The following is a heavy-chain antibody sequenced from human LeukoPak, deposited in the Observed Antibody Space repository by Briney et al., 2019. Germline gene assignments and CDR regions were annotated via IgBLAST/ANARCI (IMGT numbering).Heavy chain of an antibody. D-gene: IGHD1-26*01. CDR3: AKNSGSTAL. J-gene: IGHJ4*02. CDR2: ISYDGSNK. Sequence: PGGSLRLSWAASGXTFSNYGVHWVRQAPGKGLEWVSVISYDGSNKYYADSVKGRFTISRDNSKNTLYLQMNSLRAEDTAMYYCAKNSGSTALWGQGTLVTVSS. CDR1: GXTFSNYG. V-gene: IGHV3-30*18.